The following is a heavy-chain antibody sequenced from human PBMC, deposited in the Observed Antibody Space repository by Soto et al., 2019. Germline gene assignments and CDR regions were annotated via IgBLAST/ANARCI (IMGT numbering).Heavy chain of an antibody. D-gene: IGHD5-18*01. Sequence: ASVKVSCKASGYTFTDYHMHWVRQAPGQGLEWLGWINPKSGGTDFAQKFQGRVTMTRDTSIGTAYMELSRLRSDDTAVYYCARARGYSYGSYYYYGMDVWGQGTTVTVSS. CDR2: INPKSGGT. CDR3: ARARGYSYGSYYYYGMDV. CDR1: GYTFTDYH. J-gene: IGHJ6*02. V-gene: IGHV1-2*02.